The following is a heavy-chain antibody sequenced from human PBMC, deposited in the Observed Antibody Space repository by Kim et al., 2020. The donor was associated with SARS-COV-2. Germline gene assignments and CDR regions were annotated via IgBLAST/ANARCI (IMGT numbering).Heavy chain of an antibody. CDR3: AREDSSGSRGYFDY. D-gene: IGHD3-22*01. V-gene: IGHV4-30-2*01. J-gene: IGHJ4*02. Sequence: SETLSLTCAVSGGSISSGGYSWSWIRQPPGKGLEWIGYIYHSGSTYYNPSLKSRVTISVDRSKNQFSLKLSSVTAADTAVYYCAREDSSGSRGYFDYWGQGTLVTVSS. CDR2: IYHSGST. CDR1: GGSISSGGYS.